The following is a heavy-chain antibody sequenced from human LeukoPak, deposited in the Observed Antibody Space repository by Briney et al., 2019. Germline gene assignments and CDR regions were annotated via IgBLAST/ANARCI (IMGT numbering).Heavy chain of an antibody. D-gene: IGHD6-19*01. V-gene: IGHV3-7*01. CDR1: GFTLSNFW. CDR3: ARRGSWSFFDN. J-gene: IGHJ4*02. CDR2: MRQDGREI. Sequence: GGSLRLSCAASGFTLSNFWMSWIRQAPGKGLEWVANMRQDGREIYYVESVKGRFTISRDNAKNSLYLQMNSLRAEDTALYYCARRGSWSFFDNWGQGILVTVSS.